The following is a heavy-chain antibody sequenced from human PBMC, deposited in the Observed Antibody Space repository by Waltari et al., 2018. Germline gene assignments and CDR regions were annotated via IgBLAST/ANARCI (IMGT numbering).Heavy chain of an antibody. CDR1: GFSFTYDG. CDR3: VKDRVTKWSFDY. CDR2: ISNDGIKQ. D-gene: IGHD2-15*01. V-gene: IGHV3-30*18. Sequence: QVQLVESGGGVVQPGGSLKLSCAASGFSFTYDGMHWVRQAPGKGLEWVTFISNDGIKQFYADSVKGRFTVSRDISKNTLYLQMNSLRPEDTAVYYCVKDRVTKWSFDYWGQGTLVTVSS. J-gene: IGHJ4*02.